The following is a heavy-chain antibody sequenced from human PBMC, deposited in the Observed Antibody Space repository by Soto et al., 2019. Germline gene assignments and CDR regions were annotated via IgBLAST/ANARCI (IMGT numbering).Heavy chain of an antibody. J-gene: IGHJ5*02. CDR2: IYYSGST. CDR1: GGSISSGGYY. V-gene: IGHV4-31*03. Sequence: QVQLQESGPGLVKPSQTLSLTCTVSGGSISSGGYYWSWIRQHPGKGLEWIGYIYYSGSTYYNPSLKNRVTISVDTSKNQFSLKRSSVTAADTAVYYCAYYGSGKGWFDTWGQGTRVTVSS. D-gene: IGHD3-10*01. CDR3: AYYGSGKGWFDT.